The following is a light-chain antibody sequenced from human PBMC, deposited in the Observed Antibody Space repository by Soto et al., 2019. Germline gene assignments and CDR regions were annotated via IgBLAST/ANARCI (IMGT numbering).Light chain of an antibody. J-gene: IGKJ2*01. CDR3: QQYTSYGIYT. CDR1: QRTSSW. Sequence: DIQMTQSPSTLSASVGDRVTITCRASQRTSSWLAWYQQKPGKAPKLLIYDASSLESWVPSRFSGSGSGTEFTLTISSLQPDDFATYYCQQYTSYGIYTFGQGTKLEIK. CDR2: DAS. V-gene: IGKV1-5*01.